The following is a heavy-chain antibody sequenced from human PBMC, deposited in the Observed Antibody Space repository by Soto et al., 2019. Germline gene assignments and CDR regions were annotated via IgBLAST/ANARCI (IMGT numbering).Heavy chain of an antibody. Sequence: EVQLVESGGGLVQPGGSLRLSCTASGFIVSDTYVNWVRQAPGKGLEWVSVISNRGDTHYADSVRGRFSLSRDISDNPLHLELHNLRVEDTAVYYCAREPRYCRGGSCSITGDAYDIWGQGTMVTVSS. J-gene: IGHJ3*02. CDR1: GFIVSDTY. V-gene: IGHV3-66*01. CDR3: AREPRYCRGGSCSITGDAYDI. CDR2: ISNRGDT. D-gene: IGHD2-15*01.